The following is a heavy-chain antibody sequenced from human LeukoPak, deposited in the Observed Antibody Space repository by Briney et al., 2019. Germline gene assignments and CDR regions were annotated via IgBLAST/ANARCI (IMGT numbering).Heavy chain of an antibody. Sequence: ASVKVSCKASGYTFTSYDINWVRQAPGQGLEWMGGIIPIFGTANYAQKFQGRVTITADKSTSTAYMELSSLRSEDTAVYYCARVMIVVVPAALEGWFDPWGQGTLVTVSS. D-gene: IGHD2-2*01. CDR3: ARVMIVVVPAALEGWFDP. CDR2: IIPIFGTA. J-gene: IGHJ5*02. CDR1: GYTFTSYD. V-gene: IGHV1-69*06.